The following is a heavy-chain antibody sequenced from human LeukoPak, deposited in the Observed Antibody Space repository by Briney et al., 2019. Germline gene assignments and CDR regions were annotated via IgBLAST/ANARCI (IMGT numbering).Heavy chain of an antibody. CDR1: GFTFSSYA. Sequence: GGSLRLSCAASGFTFSSYAMGWVRQAPGKGLEWVSAISGSGGSTYYADSVKGRFTISRDNSKNTLYLQMNSLRAEDTAVYYCAKPSRITIFGAPYYYYGMDVWGQGTTVTVSS. CDR2: ISGSGGST. V-gene: IGHV3-23*01. J-gene: IGHJ6*02. CDR3: AKPSRITIFGAPYYYYGMDV. D-gene: IGHD3-3*01.